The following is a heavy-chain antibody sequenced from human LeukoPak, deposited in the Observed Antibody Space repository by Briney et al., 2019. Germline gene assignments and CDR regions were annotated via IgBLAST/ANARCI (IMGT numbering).Heavy chain of an antibody. CDR3: ARTRGGYSGYDLDY. CDR1: GFTFSSYG. Sequence: PGGSLRLSCAASGFTFSSYGMHWVRQAPGKGLEWVAVIWYDGSNKYYADSVKGRFTISRDNSKNTLYLQMNGLRAEDTAVYYCARTRGGYSGYDLDYWGQGTLVTVSS. V-gene: IGHV3-33*01. D-gene: IGHD5-12*01. CDR2: IWYDGSNK. J-gene: IGHJ4*02.